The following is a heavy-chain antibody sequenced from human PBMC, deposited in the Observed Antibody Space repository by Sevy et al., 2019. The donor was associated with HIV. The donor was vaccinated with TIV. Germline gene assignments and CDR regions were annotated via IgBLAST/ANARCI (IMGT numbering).Heavy chain of an antibody. CDR3: ARGFGCSGGSCYSVPTNYYYYGMDV. CDR2: INHSGST. J-gene: IGHJ6*02. V-gene: IGHV4-34*01. Sequence: SETLYLTCAVYGGSFSGYYWSWIRHPPGKGLEWIGEINHSGSTNYNPSLKSRVTISVDTSKNQFSLKLSSVTAADTAGYYEARGFGCSGGSCYSVPTNYYYYGMDVWGQGTTVTVSS. D-gene: IGHD2-15*01. CDR1: GGSFSGYY.